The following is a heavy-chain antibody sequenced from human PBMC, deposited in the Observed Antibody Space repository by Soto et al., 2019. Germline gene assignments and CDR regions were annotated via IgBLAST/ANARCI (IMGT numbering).Heavy chain of an antibody. CDR3: TTDPDCSSTSCYSNLGSVATGSKLYGLGV. CDR1: GFTFSNAW. V-gene: IGHV3-15*01. Sequence: PGGSLRLSCAASGFTFSNAWTSWVRQAPGKGLEWVGRIKSKTDGGTTDYAAPVKGRFTISRDDSKNTLYLQMNSLKTEDTAVYYCTTDPDCSSTSCYSNLGSVATGSKLYGLGVWDQGTTVTACS. J-gene: IGHJ6*02. D-gene: IGHD2-2*01. CDR2: IKSKTDGGTT.